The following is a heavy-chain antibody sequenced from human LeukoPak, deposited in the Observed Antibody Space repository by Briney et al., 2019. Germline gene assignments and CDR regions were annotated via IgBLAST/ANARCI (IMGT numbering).Heavy chain of an antibody. D-gene: IGHD1-26*01. J-gene: IGHJ3*02. V-gene: IGHV3-23*01. CDR1: GFSFSNYG. Sequence: PGGSLRLSCAASGFSFSNYGMNWVRQAPGKGLEWVSGITGHGDTTYYADSVKGRFTISRDNSRNTVYLQMNSLRAEDTAVYYCAKLVGATGAFDIWGQGTMVTVSS. CDR3: AKLVGATGAFDI. CDR2: ITGHGDTT.